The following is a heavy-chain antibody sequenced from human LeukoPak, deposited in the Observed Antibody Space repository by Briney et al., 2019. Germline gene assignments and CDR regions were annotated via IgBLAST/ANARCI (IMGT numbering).Heavy chain of an antibody. D-gene: IGHD1-26*01. J-gene: IGHJ5*02. CDR3: AGDLRGPYSGSYLVAP. CDR2: INPNSGGT. Sequence: ASVKVSCKASGYTFTSYGISWVRQAPGQGLEWMGWINPNSGGTNYAQKFQGRVTMTRDTSISTAYMELSRLRSDDTAVYYCAGDLRGPYSGSYLVAPWGQGTLVTVSS. CDR1: GYTFTSYG. V-gene: IGHV1-2*02.